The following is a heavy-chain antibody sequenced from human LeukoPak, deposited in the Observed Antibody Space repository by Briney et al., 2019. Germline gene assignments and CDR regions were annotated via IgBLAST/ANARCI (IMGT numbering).Heavy chain of an antibody. Sequence: GESLKISCKGSGYIFTNYWIGWVRQMPGKGPEWMGIIYPGDSETRYSPSFQGQVSISADKSISTAYLQWSSLKASDTAMYYCARRTSGTYLSNFDYWGQGTLVTVSS. D-gene: IGHD1-26*01. CDR2: IYPGDSET. J-gene: IGHJ4*02. V-gene: IGHV5-51*01. CDR1: GYIFTNYW. CDR3: ARRTSGTYLSNFDY.